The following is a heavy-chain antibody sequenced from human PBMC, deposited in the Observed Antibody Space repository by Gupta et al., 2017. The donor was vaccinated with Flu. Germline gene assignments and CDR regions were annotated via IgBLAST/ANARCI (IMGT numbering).Heavy chain of an antibody. J-gene: IGHJ6*02. D-gene: IGHD1-26*01. CDR3: ARDLRWELLGDYYYYGMDV. CDR1: GFTFSSYS. Sequence: EVQLVESGGGLVKPGGSLRLSCAASGFTFSSYSMNWVRQAPGKGLEWVSSISSSSSYIYYADSVKGRFTISRDNAKNSLYLQMNSLRAEDTAVYYCARDLRWELLGDYYYYGMDVWGQGTTVTVSS. CDR2: ISSSSSYI. V-gene: IGHV3-21*01.